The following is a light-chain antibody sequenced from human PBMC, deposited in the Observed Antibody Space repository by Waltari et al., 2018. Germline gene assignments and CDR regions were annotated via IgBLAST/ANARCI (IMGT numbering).Light chain of an antibody. J-gene: IGLJ1*01. CDR3: QSADSSGTPWV. CDR2: KDS. CDR1: ALPKQY. V-gene: IGLV3-25*02. Sequence: SYELTQPPSVSVSPGQTARITCSGDALPKQYAYWYQQKPGQAPVLGIYKDSERPSGIPERFSGSSSGTTVTLTISGVQAEDEADYYCQSADSSGTPWVFGTGTKVTVL.